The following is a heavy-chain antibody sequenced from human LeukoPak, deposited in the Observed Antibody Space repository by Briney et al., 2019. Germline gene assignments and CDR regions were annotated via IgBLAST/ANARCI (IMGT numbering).Heavy chain of an antibody. CDR1: GLSFSSYV. V-gene: IGHV3-23*01. J-gene: IGHJ4*02. D-gene: IGHD3-16*01. CDR2: ISDSGGTT. CDR3: ASRWGYSFDH. Sequence: GGSLRLSCAASGLSFSSYVMSWARQAPGKGLEWVSVISDSGGTTYYADSVKGRFTISRDNSKNTLYLQMNSLRAEDTAIYYCASRWGYSFDHWGQGTLVTVSS.